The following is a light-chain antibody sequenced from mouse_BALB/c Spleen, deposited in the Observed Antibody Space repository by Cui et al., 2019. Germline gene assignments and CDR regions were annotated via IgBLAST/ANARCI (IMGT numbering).Light chain of an antibody. V-gene: IGKV10-96*01. CDR2: YTS. CDR1: QDINNY. Sequence: DIQMTQPTSSLSASLGDKVTISCRASQDINNYLTWYQQKPDGTVRLLIHYTSSLQSGVISWLCGSRCGRDYSLTISNLVQEDVVTYFCQQGNALPRTFGGGTKLEIK. J-gene: IGKJ1*01. CDR3: QQGNALPRT.